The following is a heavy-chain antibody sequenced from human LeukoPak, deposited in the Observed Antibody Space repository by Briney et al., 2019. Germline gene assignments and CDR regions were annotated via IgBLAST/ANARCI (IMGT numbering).Heavy chain of an antibody. CDR1: GGTFSNFA. Sequence: GASVKVSCKASGGTFSNFAISWVQQAPGQGLEWMGGIIPIFGTTNYAQKFQGRVTITADESTSTAYMELSSLRSEDTAVYYCARVLAGYDTSGYYWDAFDFWGQGTMVTVSS. CDR3: ARVLAGYDTSGYYWDAFDF. CDR2: IIPIFGTT. D-gene: IGHD3-22*01. V-gene: IGHV1-69*13. J-gene: IGHJ3*01.